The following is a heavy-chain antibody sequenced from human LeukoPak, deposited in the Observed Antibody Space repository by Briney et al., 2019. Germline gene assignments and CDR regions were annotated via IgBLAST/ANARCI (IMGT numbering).Heavy chain of an antibody. CDR1: GVSITSGGYS. J-gene: IGHJ4*02. CDR2: ISYSGST. CDR3: ARGVSSGWANFGIDH. D-gene: IGHD6-19*01. Sequence: PSETLSLTCAVSGVSITSGGYSWTWIRQYPGKGLEWIGYISYSGSTNYNPSLESRITMSLDTSKNHFSLNLSSVTAADTAVYYCARGVSSGWANFGIDHWGQGTLVTVSS. V-gene: IGHV4-31*11.